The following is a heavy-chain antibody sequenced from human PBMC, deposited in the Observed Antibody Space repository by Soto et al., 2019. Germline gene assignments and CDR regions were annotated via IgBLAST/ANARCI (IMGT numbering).Heavy chain of an antibody. D-gene: IGHD3-10*01. CDR2: IIPIFGTA. Sequence: SVKVSCTSSGGTFSNYSISLVRQAPGQGLEWMGGIIPIFGTANYAQKFQGRVTITSDESTSTAYMELSSLRSEDTAVYYCARAQGPRFEKWFDSWGQGTLVTVSS. J-gene: IGHJ5*01. CDR1: GGTFSNYS. V-gene: IGHV1-69*13. CDR3: ARAQGPRFEKWFDS.